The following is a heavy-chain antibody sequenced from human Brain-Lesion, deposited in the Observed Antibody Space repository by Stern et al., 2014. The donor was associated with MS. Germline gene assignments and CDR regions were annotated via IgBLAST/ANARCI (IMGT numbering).Heavy chain of an antibody. J-gene: IGHJ4*02. V-gene: IGHV4-4*02. Sequence: QVQLQESGPGLVKPSGTLSLTCAVSGGSISSSNWWSWVRPSPGKGLEWIGESDNRGSTIYNPSLKSRVTVSVAKSKNRFSLNLRSVPAADTAVYFCARFPASRPHVFDSWGQGTLVTVSS. CDR3: ARFPASRPHVFDS. D-gene: IGHD6-13*01. CDR2: SDNRGST. CDR1: GGSISSSNW.